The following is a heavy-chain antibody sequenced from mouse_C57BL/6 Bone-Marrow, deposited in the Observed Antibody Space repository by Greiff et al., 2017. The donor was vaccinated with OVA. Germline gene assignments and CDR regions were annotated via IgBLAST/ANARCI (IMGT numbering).Heavy chain of an antibody. Sequence: QVQLQQSGAELVKPGASVKMSCKASGYTFTTYPIEWMKQNHGKSLEWIGNFHPYNDDTKYNEKFKGKATLTVEKSSSTVYLELSRVTSDDSAVYYCAVGHYGSSPYWYFDVWGTGTTVTVSS. J-gene: IGHJ1*03. D-gene: IGHD1-1*01. CDR1: GYTFTTYP. CDR2: FHPYNDDT. V-gene: IGHV1-47*01. CDR3: AVGHYGSSPYWYFDV.